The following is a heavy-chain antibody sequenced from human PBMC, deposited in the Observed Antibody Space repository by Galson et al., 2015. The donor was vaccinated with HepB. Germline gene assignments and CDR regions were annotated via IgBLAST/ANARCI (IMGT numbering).Heavy chain of an antibody. V-gene: IGHV3-64D*06. CDR3: VKGGRTYYDILTGGMDV. J-gene: IGHJ6*03. CDR1: GFTFSSYA. D-gene: IGHD3-9*01. Sequence: LRLSCAASGFTFSSYAMHWVRQAPGKGLEYVSAISSNGGSTYYADSVKGRFTISRDNSKNTLYLQMSSLRAEDTAVYYCVKGGRTYYDILTGGMDVWGKGTTVTVSS. CDR2: ISSNGGST.